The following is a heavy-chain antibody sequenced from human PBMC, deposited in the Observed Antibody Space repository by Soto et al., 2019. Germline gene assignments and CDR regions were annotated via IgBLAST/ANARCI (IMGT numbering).Heavy chain of an antibody. CDR1: GFTFSDYW. D-gene: IGHD4-17*01. CDR3: ARGLRNYYGVDV. J-gene: IGHJ6*02. Sequence: GGSLRLSCVASGFTFSDYWMRWVRQAPGKGLVWASRIKFDGSFTSHADSVKGRFTISRDNARNTVHLQMDSLRAEDTGVYYCARGLRNYYGVDVWGQGTTVTVSS. CDR2: IKFDGSFT. V-gene: IGHV3-74*01.